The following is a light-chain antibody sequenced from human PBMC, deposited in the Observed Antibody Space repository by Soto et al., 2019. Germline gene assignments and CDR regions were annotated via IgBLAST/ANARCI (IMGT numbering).Light chain of an antibody. V-gene: IGKV4-1*01. Sequence: DIVMTQSPDSLAVSLGERATINCKSSQSILYNSNSKNYLAWYQQKPGLPPKLLIYWTSTRESGVPDRFSGSGSGTDFTLTISSLQAEDVAVYYCQQYYSIPPTFGQGTKLEIK. CDR2: WTS. CDR3: QQYYSIPPT. J-gene: IGKJ2*01. CDR1: QSILYNSNSKNY.